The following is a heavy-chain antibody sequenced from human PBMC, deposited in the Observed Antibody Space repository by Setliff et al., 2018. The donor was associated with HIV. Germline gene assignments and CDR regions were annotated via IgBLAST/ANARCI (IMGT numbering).Heavy chain of an antibody. V-gene: IGHV4-30-4*01. D-gene: IGHD6-19*01. CDR1: YATISTADYY. J-gene: IGHJ4*02. Sequence: SETLSLTCTASYATISTADYYWSWIRQPPGKGLEWIGFVSYTGTTHYNPSLKSRLTISIDTSENQFSLKLSSVTAADTAVYYCARETIRSGHPSEAGFDFWGQGALVTVSS. CDR3: ARETIRSGHPSEAGFDF. CDR2: VSYTGTT.